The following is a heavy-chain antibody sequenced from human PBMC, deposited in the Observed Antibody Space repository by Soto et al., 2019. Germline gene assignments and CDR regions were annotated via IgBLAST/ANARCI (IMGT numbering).Heavy chain of an antibody. J-gene: IGHJ5*01. V-gene: IGHV4-59*01. Sequence: SETLSLTCNVSGSSISSYYWSWIRQPPGKGLEWIGYVYYTGSTLYNPSLKSRVTISVDMSKKEFSLRLSSVIAADTAVYYCARTRMIESWIDSWGQGTPVTVSS. CDR1: GSSISSYY. D-gene: IGHD3-16*01. CDR2: VYYTGST. CDR3: ARTRMIESWIDS.